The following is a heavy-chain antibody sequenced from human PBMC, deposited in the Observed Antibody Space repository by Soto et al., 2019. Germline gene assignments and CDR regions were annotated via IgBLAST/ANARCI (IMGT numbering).Heavy chain of an antibody. Sequence: PSETLSLTCSVSGDSISSTGFYWSWIRQYPGKAPEWIGNLHYTGRTSYNPSLKSRLVISLDASKNQFSLSVSSVTSSDTAAHYCARGQPSPGHSYGMEVWGQGTTVTVYS. CDR3: ARGQPSPGHSYGMEV. CDR2: LHYTGRT. CDR1: GDSISSTGFY. V-gene: IGHV4-31*03. J-gene: IGHJ6*02.